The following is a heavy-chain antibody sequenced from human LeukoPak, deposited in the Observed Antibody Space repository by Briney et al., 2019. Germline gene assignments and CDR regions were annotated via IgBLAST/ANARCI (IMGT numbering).Heavy chain of an antibody. CDR3: ARAGNGILWLYAFDI. Sequence: PSETLSLTCTVSGGSISSGGYYWSWIRQHPGKGLEWIGYIYYSGSTYYNPSLKSRVTISVDTSKNQFSLKLSSVTAADTAVYYCARAGNGILWLYAFDIWGQGTMVTVSS. D-gene: IGHD3-10*01. CDR1: GGSISSGGYY. J-gene: IGHJ3*02. CDR2: IYYSGST. V-gene: IGHV4-31*03.